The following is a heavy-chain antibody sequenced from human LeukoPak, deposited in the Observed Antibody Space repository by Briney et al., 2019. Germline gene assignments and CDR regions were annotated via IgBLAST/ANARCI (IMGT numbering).Heavy chain of an antibody. CDR2: IYYSGST. CDR3: ARLRDLYSFFDY. D-gene: IGHD5-18*01. Sequence: PSETLSLTCTVSGGSISSFYWSWVRQPPGKGLEWVGYIYYSGSTNCNPSLRSRVTISVDTTQNQFSLKLSSVTAADTAVYYCARLRDLYSFFDYWGQGTLVTVSS. V-gene: IGHV4-59*08. CDR1: GGSISSFY. J-gene: IGHJ4*02.